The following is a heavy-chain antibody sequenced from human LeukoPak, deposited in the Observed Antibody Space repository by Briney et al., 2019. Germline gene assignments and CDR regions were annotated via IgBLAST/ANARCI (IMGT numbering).Heavy chain of an antibody. CDR2: IYYSGST. CDR3: ARSPGPYYDILTGYYSHNWFDP. D-gene: IGHD3-9*01. V-gene: IGHV4-59*01. Sequence: SETLSLTCTVSGGSISSYYWSWIRQPPGKGLEWIGYIYYSGSTNYNPFLKSRVTISVDTSKNQFSLKLSSVTAADTAVYYCARSPGPYYDILTGYYSHNWFDPWGQGTLVTVSS. CDR1: GGSISSYY. J-gene: IGHJ5*02.